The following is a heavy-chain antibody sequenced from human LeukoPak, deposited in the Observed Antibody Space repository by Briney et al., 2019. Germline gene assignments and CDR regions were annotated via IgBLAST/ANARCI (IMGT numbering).Heavy chain of an antibody. V-gene: IGHV3-64*01. CDR2: ISNNGGST. J-gene: IGHJ4*02. CDR1: GFTFSSHA. CDR3: ARYQAAVGFDY. D-gene: IGHD6-13*01. Sequence: GGSLRLSCAAPGFTFSSHAMHWVRQAPGKGLEYVSAISNNGGSTYYANSMKGRFTISRDNSKNTLYLQMGSLRAEDMAVYYCARYQAAVGFDYWGQGTLVTVSS.